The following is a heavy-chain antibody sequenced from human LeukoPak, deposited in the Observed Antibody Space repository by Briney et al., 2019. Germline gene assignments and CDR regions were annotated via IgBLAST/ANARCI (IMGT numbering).Heavy chain of an antibody. D-gene: IGHD3-9*01. CDR1: GGSISSGYYY. CDR3: ARHYDILTGYTPWYFDL. CDR2: IYYSGST. V-gene: IGHV4-39*01. J-gene: IGHJ2*01. Sequence: PSETLSLTCTVSGGSISSGYYYWGWIRQPPGKGLEWIVSIYYSGSTYYNPSLKSRVTMSVDTSKSHFSLKLSSVTAADTAVFYCARHYDILTGYTPWYFDLWGRGTLVTVSS.